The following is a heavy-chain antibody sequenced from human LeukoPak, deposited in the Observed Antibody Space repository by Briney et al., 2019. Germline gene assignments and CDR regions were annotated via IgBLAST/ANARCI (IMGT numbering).Heavy chain of an antibody. CDR3: AKETASDFGGAVDY. V-gene: IGHV3-48*04. D-gene: IGHD3-10*01. Sequence: GGSLRLSCAASGFTFSSYSMNWVRQAPGKGLEWVSYISSSSSSIYYADSVKGRFTISRDNAKNSLYLQMNSLRAEDTAVYYCAKETASDFGGAVDYWGQGTLVTVSS. CDR2: ISSSSSSI. CDR1: GFTFSSYS. J-gene: IGHJ4*02.